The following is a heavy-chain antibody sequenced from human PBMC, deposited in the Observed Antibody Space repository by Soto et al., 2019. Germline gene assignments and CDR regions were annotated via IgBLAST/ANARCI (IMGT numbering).Heavy chain of an antibody. CDR3: ARDLYYDFWSGYYSSAFDI. Sequence: GGSLRLSCAASGFTVSSNYMSWVRQAPGKGLEWASVIYSGGSTYSADSVKVPFTISRDNAKNTLYLQMNSVRAEDTAVYYCARDLYYDFWSGYYSSAFDIWGQGTMVT. CDR2: IYSGGST. J-gene: IGHJ3*02. D-gene: IGHD3-3*01. CDR1: GFTVSSNY. V-gene: IGHV3-53*01.